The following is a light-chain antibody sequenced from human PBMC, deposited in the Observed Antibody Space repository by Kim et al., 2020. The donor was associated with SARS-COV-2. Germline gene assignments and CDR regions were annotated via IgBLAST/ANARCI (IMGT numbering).Light chain of an antibody. CDR3: QTWGTGLWV. Sequence: QLVLTQSPSASASLGASVKLTCTVRSGHSSYAIAWHQQQPEKGPRYLMRVYSDGSHSKGDGIPDRFSGASSGAERYLTISSLQSEDEADYYCQTWGTGLWVFGGGTQLTVL. CDR2: VYSDGSH. V-gene: IGLV4-69*01. CDR1: SGHSSYA. J-gene: IGLJ3*02.